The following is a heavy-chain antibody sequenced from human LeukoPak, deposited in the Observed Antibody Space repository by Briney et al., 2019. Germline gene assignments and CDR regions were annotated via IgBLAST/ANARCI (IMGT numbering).Heavy chain of an antibody. CDR3: ARVPDGYNGPPDY. D-gene: IGHD5-24*01. Sequence: PGGSLRLSCAASGFTVNSNYMSWVRQAPGKGLEWVSVIYSGGSTYYADSVKGRFTISRDNSKNTLYLQMNSLRAEDTAVYYCARVPDGYNGPPDYWGQGTLVTVSS. J-gene: IGHJ4*02. V-gene: IGHV3-66*02. CDR2: IYSGGST. CDR1: GFTVNSNY.